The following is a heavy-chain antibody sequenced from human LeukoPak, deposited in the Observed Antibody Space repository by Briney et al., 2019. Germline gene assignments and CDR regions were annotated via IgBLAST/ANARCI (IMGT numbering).Heavy chain of an antibody. V-gene: IGHV3-66*01. J-gene: IGHJ4*02. Sequence: GGSLRLSCAASGFTVSNYYMSWVRQAPGKGLQWVSVIYSGGTTYYADSVKGRFTIFRDNSKNTLYLQMNSLRAEDTAVYYCAREDAEREFDYWGQGTLVTVSS. CDR3: AREDAEREFDY. CDR2: IYSGGTT. D-gene: IGHD1-26*01. CDR1: GFTVSNYY.